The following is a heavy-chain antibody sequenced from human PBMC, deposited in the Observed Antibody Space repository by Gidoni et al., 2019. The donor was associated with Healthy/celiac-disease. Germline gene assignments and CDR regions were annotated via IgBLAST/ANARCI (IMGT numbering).Heavy chain of an antibody. J-gene: IGHJ4*02. CDR1: GFTFSSYA. Sequence: EVQLLESGGGLVQPGGSLRLSCAASGFTFSSYAMSWVRQAPGKGLEWVSAISGSGRSTYYAASVKGRFTISRDNSKNTLYLQMNSLRAEDTAVYYCAKGIQLAPIIVDYWGQGTLVTVSS. V-gene: IGHV3-23*01. D-gene: IGHD5-18*01. CDR3: AKGIQLAPIIVDY. CDR2: ISGSGRST.